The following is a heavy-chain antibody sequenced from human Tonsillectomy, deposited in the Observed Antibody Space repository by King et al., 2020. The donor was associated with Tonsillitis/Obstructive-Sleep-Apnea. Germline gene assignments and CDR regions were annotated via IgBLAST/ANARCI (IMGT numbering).Heavy chain of an antibody. J-gene: IGHJ5*02. CDR1: GFSLSTSGVG. V-gene: IGHV2-5*02. CDR3: AHSPSMADVTTAGGWFYP. D-gene: IGHD1-14*01. CDR2: IYWDDDK. Sequence: ITLKESGPTLVKPTQTLTLTCTFSGFSLSTSGVGVGWIRQPPGKALEWLALIYWDDDKRYSPSLKSRLTITKDTSKNQVVLTMTNMDPVDTATYYCAHSPSMADVTTAGGWFYPWGQGTLVTVSS.